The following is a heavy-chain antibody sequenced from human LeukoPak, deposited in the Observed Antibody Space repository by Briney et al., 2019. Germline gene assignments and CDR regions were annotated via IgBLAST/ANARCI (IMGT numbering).Heavy chain of an antibody. Sequence: GGSLRLSCAASGFTFSSYAMSWVRQAPGKGLEWVSAISGSGGSTYYVDSVKGRFTISRENAKNSLYLQMNSLRAGDTAVYYCVRGIVRRGYFDYWGQGALVTVSS. D-gene: IGHD3-10*01. J-gene: IGHJ4*02. CDR3: VRGIVRRGYFDY. V-gene: IGHV3-23*01. CDR1: GFTFSSYA. CDR2: ISGSGGST.